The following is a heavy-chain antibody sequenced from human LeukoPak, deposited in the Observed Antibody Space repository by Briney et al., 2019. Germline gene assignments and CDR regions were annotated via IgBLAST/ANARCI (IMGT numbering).Heavy chain of an antibody. CDR1: GYTFTSYA. CDR3: AREALYCSSTSCRINWFDP. D-gene: IGHD2-2*01. Sequence: ASVKVSCKASGYTFTSYAMHWVRQAPGQMLEWMGWIDAGNGNTKYSQKFQGRVTITRDTSASTAYMELSSLRSEDTAVYYCAREALYCSSTSCRINWFDPWGQGTLVTVSS. J-gene: IGHJ5*02. CDR2: IDAGNGNT. V-gene: IGHV1-3*01.